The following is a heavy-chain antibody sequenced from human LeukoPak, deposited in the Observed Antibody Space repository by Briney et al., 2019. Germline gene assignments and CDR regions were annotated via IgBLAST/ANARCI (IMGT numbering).Heavy chain of an antibody. V-gene: IGHV4-39*01. CDR2: IYYSGST. CDR1: GGSISSSNYY. CDR3: ARHPYGDYSPYYFDY. J-gene: IGHJ4*02. Sequence: SEPLSLTCTVSGGSISSSNYYWGWIRQPPGKGLEWIGSIYYSGSTYYNPSLKSRVTISVDTSKNQFSLKLSSVTAADTAVYYCARHPYGDYSPYYFDYWGQGTLVTVSS. D-gene: IGHD4-17*01.